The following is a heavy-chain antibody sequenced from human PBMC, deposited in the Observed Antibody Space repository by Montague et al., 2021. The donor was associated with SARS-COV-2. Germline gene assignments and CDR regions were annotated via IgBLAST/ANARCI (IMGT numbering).Heavy chain of an antibody. J-gene: IGHJ3*01. CDR3: ASGGCVDAFDV. Sequence: GIPHYNPSLKSPVTISVDTSKNQFSLKLNSVAAAATAVYYCASGGCVDAFDVWGQGTMVTVSS. CDR2: GIP. V-gene: IGHV4-59*09.